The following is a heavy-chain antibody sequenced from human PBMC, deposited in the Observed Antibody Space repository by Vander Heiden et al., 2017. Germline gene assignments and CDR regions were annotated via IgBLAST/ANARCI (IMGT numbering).Heavy chain of an antibody. CDR3: ARGGARPKRYYFDY. J-gene: IGHJ4*02. CDR2: IWYDGSNK. Sequence: QVQLAESGGGLVQPRRSLSPSCPASGFPSGSYGMHWVRQAPGKGLEWVAVIWYDGSNKYYADSVKGRFTISRDNSKNTLYLQMNSLRAEDTAVYYCARGGARPKRYYFDYWGQGTLVTVSS. V-gene: IGHV3-33*08. D-gene: IGHD3-16*01. CDR1: GFPSGSYG.